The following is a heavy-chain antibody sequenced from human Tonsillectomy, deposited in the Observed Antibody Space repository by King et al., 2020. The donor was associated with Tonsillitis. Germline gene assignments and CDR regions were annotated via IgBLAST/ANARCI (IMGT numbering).Heavy chain of an antibody. CDR2: IYYSGST. CDR3: ARPSYSGSYLDAFDI. D-gene: IGHD1-26*01. J-gene: IGHJ3*02. Sequence: VQLQESGPGLVKPSETLSLTCTVSGGSISSYYWSWIRQPPGKGLEWIGYIYYSGSTNYNPSLKSRVTISVDTSKNQFSLKLSSVTAADTAVYYCARPSYSGSYLDAFDIWGEGTMVTVSS. V-gene: IGHV4-59*08. CDR1: GGSISSYY.